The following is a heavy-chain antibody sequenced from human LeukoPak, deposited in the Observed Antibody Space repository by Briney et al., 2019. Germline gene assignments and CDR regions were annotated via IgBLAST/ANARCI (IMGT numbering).Heavy chain of an antibody. CDR2: IYYSGST. CDR3: AKDAGGYYYYYYLDV. D-gene: IGHD1-26*01. CDR1: GGSISSSSYY. J-gene: IGHJ6*03. Sequence: SETLSLTCTVSGGSISSSSYYWSWIRQPPGKGLEWIGYIYYSGSTNYNPSLKSRVTISVDTSKNQFSLKLSSVTAADTAVYYCAKDAGGYYYYYYLDVWGKGTTVTVPS. V-gene: IGHV4-61*01.